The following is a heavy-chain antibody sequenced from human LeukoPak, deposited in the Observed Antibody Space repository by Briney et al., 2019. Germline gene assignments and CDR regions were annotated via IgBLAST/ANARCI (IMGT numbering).Heavy chain of an antibody. V-gene: IGHV3-23*01. J-gene: IGHJ4*02. CDR1: GFTFSSYA. CDR2: ISGSGGST. D-gene: IGHD3-22*01. CDR3: AKGSLDSSGYYAF. Sequence: VGSLRLSCAASGFTFSSYAMSWVRQAPGKGLEWVSAISGSGGSTYYADSVKGRFTISRDNSKNTLYLQMNSLRAEDTAVYYCAKGSLDSSGYYAFWGQGTLVTVSS.